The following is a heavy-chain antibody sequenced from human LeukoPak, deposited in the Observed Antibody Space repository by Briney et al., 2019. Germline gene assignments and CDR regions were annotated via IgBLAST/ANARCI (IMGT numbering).Heavy chain of an antibody. J-gene: IGHJ4*02. Sequence: PGGSLRLSCAASGFTFSSYAMHWVRQAPGKGLEWVAVISYDGSNKYYADSVKGRFTISRDNSKNTLYLQMNSLRAEDTAVYYCARAAGDKAANARFDYWGQGTLVTVSS. V-gene: IGHV3-30-3*01. CDR3: ARAAGDKAANARFDY. CDR1: GFTFSSYA. D-gene: IGHD4-23*01. CDR2: ISYDGSNK.